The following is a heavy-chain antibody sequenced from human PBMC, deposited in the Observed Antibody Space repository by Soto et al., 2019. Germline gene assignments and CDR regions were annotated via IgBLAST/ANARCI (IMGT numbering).Heavy chain of an antibody. V-gene: IGHV1-18*01. J-gene: IGHJ6*02. CDR1: GYTFTSYG. CDR3: ARDGHSSSWYWKSYYYGMDV. CDR2: ISAYNGNT. D-gene: IGHD6-13*01. Sequence: GASVKVSCKASGYTFTSYGISWVRQAPGQGLEWMGWISAYNGNTNYAQKLQGRVTMTTDTSTSTAYMELRSLRSDDTAVYYCARDGHSSSWYWKSYYYGMDVWGQGTTVTVSS.